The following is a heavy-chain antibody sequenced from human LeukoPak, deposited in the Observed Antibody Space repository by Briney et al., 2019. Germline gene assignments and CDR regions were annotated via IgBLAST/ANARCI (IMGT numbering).Heavy chain of an antibody. CDR1: GYTFTSYD. J-gene: IGHJ4*02. D-gene: IGHD3-10*01. CDR2: MNPNSGNT. CDR3: ARGPDYYGSGSYGDY. V-gene: IGHV1-8*01. Sequence: ASVKVSCKASGYTFTSYDINWVRPATGQGLEWMGWMNPNSGNTGYAQKFQGRVTMTRNTSINTAYMEVSSLRSEDTAVYYCARGPDYYGSGSYGDYWGQGTLVTVSS.